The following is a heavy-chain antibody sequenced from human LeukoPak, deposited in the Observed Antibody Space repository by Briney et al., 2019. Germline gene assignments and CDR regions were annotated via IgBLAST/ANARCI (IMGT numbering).Heavy chain of an antibody. J-gene: IGHJ4*02. Sequence: GGSLRLSRAASGFAVSSNHMNWVRQAPGKGLEWVSLIHSGGSTYYADSVKGRFTISRDNSRNTLDLQMNTLRAEDTAVYYCARGLAQAGILGVFDYWGQGILVTVSS. CDR3: ARGLAQAGILGVFDY. CDR1: GFAVSSNH. CDR2: IHSGGST. V-gene: IGHV3-53*01. D-gene: IGHD6-13*01.